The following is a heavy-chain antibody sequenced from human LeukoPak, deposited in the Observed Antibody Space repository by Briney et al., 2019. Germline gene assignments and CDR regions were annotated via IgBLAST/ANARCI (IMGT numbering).Heavy chain of an antibody. CDR2: IYTNGIT. J-gene: IGHJ6*03. CDR3: ARGPVYPIYYYYYMDV. CDR1: GGSISSGSYY. D-gene: IGHD2-8*01. V-gene: IGHV4-61*02. Sequence: PSETLSLTCTVSGGSISSGSYYWSWIRQPAGKGLEWIGRIYTNGITNYNPSLKSRVTISVDTSKNQFSPKLSSVAAADTAVYYCARGPVYPIYYYYYMDVWGKGTTVTVSS.